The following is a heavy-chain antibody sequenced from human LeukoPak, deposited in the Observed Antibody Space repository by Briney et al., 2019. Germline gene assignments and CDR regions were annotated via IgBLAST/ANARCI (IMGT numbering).Heavy chain of an antibody. Sequence: GGSLRLSCAASGFTFSSYAMHWVRQAPGKGLEWVAVISYDGSNKYYADSVKGRLTISRDNSKNTLYLQMNSLRAEDTAVYYCARALGVGATRRGLDYFDYWGQGTLVTVSS. CDR3: ARALGVGATRRGLDYFDY. D-gene: IGHD1-26*01. CDR2: ISYDGSNK. J-gene: IGHJ4*02. CDR1: GFTFSSYA. V-gene: IGHV3-30-3*01.